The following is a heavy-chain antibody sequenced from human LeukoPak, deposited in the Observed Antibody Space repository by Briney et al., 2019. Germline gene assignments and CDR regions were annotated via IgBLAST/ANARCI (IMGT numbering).Heavy chain of an antibody. CDR3: ARGGENHYSNYPTSDAFDI. CDR1: GYTFTSYD. CDR2: MNPNSGNT. V-gene: IGHV1-8*03. Sequence: ASVKVSCKASGYTFTSYDINWVRQATGQGLEWMGWMNPNSGNTGYAQKFQGRVTITRNTSISTAYMELSSLRSEDTAVYYCARGGENHYSNYPTSDAFDIWGQGTMVTVSS. D-gene: IGHD4-11*01. J-gene: IGHJ3*02.